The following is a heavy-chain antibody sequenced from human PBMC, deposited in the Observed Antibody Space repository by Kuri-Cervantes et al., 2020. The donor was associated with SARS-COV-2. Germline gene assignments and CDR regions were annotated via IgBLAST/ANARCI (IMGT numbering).Heavy chain of an antibody. CDR2: INHSGST. Sequence: SQTLSLTCAVYGGSFSGYYWSWIRQPPGKGLEWIGEINHSGSTNYNPSLKSRVTISVDTSKNQFSLKLSSVTAADTAVYYCARGEGIVLVVYAPAFDIWGQGTMVTVSS. V-gene: IGHV4-34*01. CDR1: GGSFSGYY. J-gene: IGHJ3*02. D-gene: IGHD2-8*02. CDR3: ARGEGIVLVVYAPAFDI.